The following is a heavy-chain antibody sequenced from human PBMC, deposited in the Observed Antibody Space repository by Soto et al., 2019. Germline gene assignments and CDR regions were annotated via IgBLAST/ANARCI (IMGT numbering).Heavy chain of an antibody. J-gene: IGHJ4*02. CDR1: GGSISSGGYS. CDR3: ARVTGCGSGMNVFDY. CDR2: IYHSGST. D-gene: IGHD3-10*01. V-gene: IGHV4-30-2*01. Sequence: SETLSLTCAVSGGSISSGGYSWSWIRQPPGKGLEWIGYIYHSGSTYYNPSLKSRVTISVDRSKNQFSLKLSSVTAADTAVYYCARVTGCGSGMNVFDYWGQGTLVTVSS.